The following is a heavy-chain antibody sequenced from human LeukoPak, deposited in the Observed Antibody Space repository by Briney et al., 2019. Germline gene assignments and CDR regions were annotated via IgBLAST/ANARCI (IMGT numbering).Heavy chain of an antibody. CDR1: GFTFDDYA. Sequence: GRSLRLSCAASGFTFDDYAMHWVRQAPGKGLEWVSGISWNSGSIGYADSVKGRFTISRDNAKNSLYLQMNSLRAEDTAVYYCASPRGSSSWEFDAFDIWGQGTMVTVSS. J-gene: IGHJ3*02. V-gene: IGHV3-9*01. CDR2: ISWNSGSI. D-gene: IGHD6-13*01. CDR3: ASPRGSSSWEFDAFDI.